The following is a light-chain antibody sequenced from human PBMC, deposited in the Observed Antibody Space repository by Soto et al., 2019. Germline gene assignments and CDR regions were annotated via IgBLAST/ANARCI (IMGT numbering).Light chain of an antibody. J-gene: IGLJ2*01. CDR3: SSYIMSTTVV. V-gene: IGLV2-14*01. Sequence: QSALTQPASVSGSPGQSIAISCTGTNSDVGAHDLVSWYQHHPGKAPRLIIYGVTNRPSGVSDRFSASKSGNTASLTISGLQAEDEAEYYCSSYIMSTTVVFGGGTKLTVL. CDR1: NSDVGAHDL. CDR2: GVT.